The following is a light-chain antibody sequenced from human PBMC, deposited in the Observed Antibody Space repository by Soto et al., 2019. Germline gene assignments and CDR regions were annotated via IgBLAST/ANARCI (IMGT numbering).Light chain of an antibody. CDR1: SSDVGSYNL. Sequence: QSVLTQSASVSGSPGQSITISCTGTSSDVGSYNLVSWYQQHPGKAPKLMIYEGSKRPSGVSNRFSGSKSGNTASLTISGLQAEDEADYYCCSYAGSSPYVFGTGTKSPS. CDR2: EGS. J-gene: IGLJ1*01. CDR3: CSYAGSSPYV. V-gene: IGLV2-23*01.